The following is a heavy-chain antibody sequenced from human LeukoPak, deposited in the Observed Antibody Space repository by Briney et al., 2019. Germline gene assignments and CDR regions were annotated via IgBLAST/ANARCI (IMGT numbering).Heavy chain of an antibody. CDR3: ARVGIQLWFSTFDP. CDR2: IIPIFGTA. Sequence: ASVKVSCKASGGTFSSYAISWVRQAPGQGLEWMGGIIPIFGTANYAQKFQGRVTIIADESTSTAYMELSSLRSEDTAVYYCARVGIQLWFSTFDPWGQGTLVTVSS. V-gene: IGHV1-69*13. J-gene: IGHJ5*02. CDR1: GGTFSSYA. D-gene: IGHD5-18*01.